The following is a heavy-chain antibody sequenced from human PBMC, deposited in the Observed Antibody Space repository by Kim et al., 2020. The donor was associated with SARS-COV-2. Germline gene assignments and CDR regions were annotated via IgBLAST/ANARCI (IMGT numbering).Heavy chain of an antibody. Sequence: GGSLRLSCAASGFTFSSYAMSWVRQAPGKGLEWVSAISGSGGSTYYADSVKGRFTISRDNSKNTLYLQMNSLRAEDTAVYYCAKDKSPSMVRGVITLFDYWGQGTLVTVSS. V-gene: IGHV3-23*01. D-gene: IGHD3-10*01. J-gene: IGHJ4*02. CDR2: ISGSGGST. CDR1: GFTFSSYA. CDR3: AKDKSPSMVRGVITLFDY.